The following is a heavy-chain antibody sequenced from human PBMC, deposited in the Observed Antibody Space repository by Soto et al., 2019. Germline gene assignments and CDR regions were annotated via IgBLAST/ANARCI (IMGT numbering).Heavy chain of an antibody. J-gene: IGHJ4*02. D-gene: IGHD3-10*01. CDR1: GVTCTSYA. V-gene: IGHV3-23*01. CDR3: AKGSFGLDY. CDR2: ISKSGDST. Sequence: WGSLILSCAASGVTCTSYAMTWVRQVPGEGLQWVSSISKSGDSTYYADSVKGRFTTSRDNSKNTLYLQMNSLRAEDTAIYYCAKGSFGLDYWGQGTLVTVSS.